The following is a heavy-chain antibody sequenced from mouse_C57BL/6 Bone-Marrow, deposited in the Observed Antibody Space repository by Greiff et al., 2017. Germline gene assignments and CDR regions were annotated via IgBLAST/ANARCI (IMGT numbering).Heavy chain of an antibody. V-gene: IGHV1-26*01. Sequence: EVQLQQSGPELVKPGASVKISCKASGYTFTDYYMNWVKQSHGKSLEWIGDINPNNGGTSYNQKLKGKATLTVATSSSTAYMELRSLTSEDSAVYYCARDYYGSSWYFDYWGQGTILTVSS. CDR2: INPNNGGT. CDR1: GYTFTDYY. D-gene: IGHD1-1*01. J-gene: IGHJ2*01. CDR3: ARDYYGSSWYFDY.